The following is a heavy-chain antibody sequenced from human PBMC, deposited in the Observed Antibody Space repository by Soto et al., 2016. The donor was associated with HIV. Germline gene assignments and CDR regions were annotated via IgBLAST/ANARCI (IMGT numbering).Heavy chain of an antibody. CDR1: GGSVSSGSYY. CDR2: IYYTGNT. CDR3: ARHKSDSSTWYGVLYYFDY. V-gene: IGHV4-61*03. D-gene: IGHD6-13*01. J-gene: IGHJ4*02. Sequence: QLQLQESGPGLVKPSETLSLTCTVSGGSVSSGSYYWSWIRQPPGKGLEWIGYIYYTGNTNYNPSLKTRVTISIDTSKNHLSLKLNSVTAADTAVYYCARHKSDSSTWYGVLYYFDYWAREPWSPPPQ.